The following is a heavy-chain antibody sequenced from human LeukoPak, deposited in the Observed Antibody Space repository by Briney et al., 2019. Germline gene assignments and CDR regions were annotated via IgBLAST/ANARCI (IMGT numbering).Heavy chain of an antibody. Sequence: ASVKVSCKASGYTFTSYAMNWVRQATGQGLEWMGWMNPNSGNTGYAQKFQGRVTITRNTSISTAYMELSSLRSEDTAVYYCANWNDGLNAFDIWGQGTMVTVSS. CDR2: MNPNSGNT. J-gene: IGHJ3*02. CDR3: ANWNDGLNAFDI. V-gene: IGHV1-8*03. D-gene: IGHD1-1*01. CDR1: GYTFTSYA.